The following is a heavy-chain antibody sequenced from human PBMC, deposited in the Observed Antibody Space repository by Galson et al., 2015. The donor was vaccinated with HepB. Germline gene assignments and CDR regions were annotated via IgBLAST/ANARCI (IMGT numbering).Heavy chain of an antibody. V-gene: IGHV4-4*07. CDR1: GGSISSYY. CDR3: ASLYSSGQGYFQH. J-gene: IGHJ1*01. D-gene: IGHD6-19*01. Sequence: SETLSLTCTVSGGSISSYYWSWIRQPAGKGLEWVGRIYTSGSTNYNPSLKSRVTMSVDTSKNQFSLKLSSVTAADTAVYYCASLYSSGQGYFQHWGQGTLVTVSS. CDR2: IYTSGST.